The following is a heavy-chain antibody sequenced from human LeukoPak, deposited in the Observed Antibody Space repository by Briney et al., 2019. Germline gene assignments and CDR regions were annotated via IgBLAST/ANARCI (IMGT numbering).Heavy chain of an antibody. CDR1: LYTLIHYY. V-gene: IGHV1-2*02. D-gene: IGHD1-26*01. Sequence: VSVTVSCQYCLYTLIHYYILWVRQAPGQELAGMGWINPNSCATQYAQKFQGRVSMTSDTSLNTAYMELTHLSSHDTAIFYCARVKKLVPVFDFWGQGTVAAVSS. CDR3: ARVKKLVPVFDF. J-gene: IGHJ1*01. CDR2: INPNSCAT.